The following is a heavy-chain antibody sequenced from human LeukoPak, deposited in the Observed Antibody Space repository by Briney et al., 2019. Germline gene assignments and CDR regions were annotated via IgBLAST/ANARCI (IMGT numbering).Heavy chain of an antibody. D-gene: IGHD5-12*01. CDR3: ARDSGYGSFDY. CDR1: GGPISTYY. J-gene: IGHJ4*02. V-gene: IGHV4-59*01. Sequence: SETLSLTCTVSGGPISTYYWSWIRQPPGKGLEWVGYIYYSGITNYNPSLKSRVTISVDTSKNQFSLKLSSVTAADTAMYYCARDSGYGSFDYWGQGSLVTVSS. CDR2: IYYSGIT.